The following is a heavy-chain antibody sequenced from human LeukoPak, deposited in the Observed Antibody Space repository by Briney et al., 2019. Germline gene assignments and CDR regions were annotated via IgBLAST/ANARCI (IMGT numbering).Heavy chain of an antibody. CDR3: ARHGDYCSGGSCYDYFDY. CDR2: IYPGDSDT. J-gene: IGHJ4*02. V-gene: IGHV5-51*01. D-gene: IGHD2-15*01. Sequence: GGALEISCKGSGYSFTSYWIGWVRQLPGKGLEWMGIIYPGDSDTRYSPSFQGQVTISADKSISTAYLQWSSLKASDTAMYYCARHGDYCSGGSCYDYFDYWGQGTLVTVSS. CDR1: GYSFTSYW.